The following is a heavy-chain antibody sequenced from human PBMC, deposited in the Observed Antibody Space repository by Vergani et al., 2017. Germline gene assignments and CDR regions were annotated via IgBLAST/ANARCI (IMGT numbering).Heavy chain of an antibody. Sequence: QVQLQQWGAGLLKPSEPLSLTCAVYGGSFSGYYWNWIRQPPGKGLEWIGEINHSGSTNYNPSLKSRVTISVDMSKNQFSLKLSSVTAADTAVYYCARGAMVTFGGAPAPWFDPWGQGTLVTVSS. V-gene: IGHV4-34*01. CDR3: ARGAMVTFGGAPAPWFDP. D-gene: IGHD3-16*01. CDR1: GGSFSGYY. CDR2: INHSGST. J-gene: IGHJ5*02.